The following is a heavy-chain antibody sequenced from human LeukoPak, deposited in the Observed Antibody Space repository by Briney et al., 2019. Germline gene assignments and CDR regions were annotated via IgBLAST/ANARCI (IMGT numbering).Heavy chain of an antibody. D-gene: IGHD3-3*01. CDR2: MSYGETYK. CDR1: GFSVRDYA. J-gene: IGHJ5*02. CDR3: ARDFGVIRRS. Sequence: GGSLRLSCAASGFSVRDYAMHWVRQAPGKGLEWVAVMSYGETYKNYAEAVKGRFTISRDDSKNTLFLQMSSLRPEDTAVYYCARDFGVIRRSWGQGTLVSVSS. V-gene: IGHV3-30-3*01.